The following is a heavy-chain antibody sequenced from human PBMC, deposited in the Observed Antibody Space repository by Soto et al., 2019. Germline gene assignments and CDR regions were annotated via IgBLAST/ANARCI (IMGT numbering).Heavy chain of an antibody. CDR3: ARHSSSWPIFDY. Sequence: PSETLSLTCAVSGGSINSGYWWSWVRQSPGKGLEWIGEIYHSGSTNYNPSLKSRVTISVDKSKNQFSLNLSSVTAADTAVYYCARHSSSWPIFDYWGQGTLVTVSS. CDR1: GGSINSGYW. V-gene: IGHV4-4*02. D-gene: IGHD6-13*01. J-gene: IGHJ4*02. CDR2: IYHSGST.